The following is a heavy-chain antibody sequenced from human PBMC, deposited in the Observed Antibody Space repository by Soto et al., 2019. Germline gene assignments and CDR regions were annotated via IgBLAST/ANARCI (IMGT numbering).Heavy chain of an antibody. CDR2: IYYSGTT. D-gene: IGHD1-26*01. Sequence: PSETLSLTCTVSGGSISSYYWSWIRQPPGKGLEWIGYIYYSGTTNYNPSLKSRVTISVDTSKNQFSLKLSSVTAADTAVYYCARSGSYSSPTEYFQHWGQGTLVTVSS. CDR3: ARSGSYSSPTEYFQH. CDR1: GGSISSYY. V-gene: IGHV4-59*01. J-gene: IGHJ1*01.